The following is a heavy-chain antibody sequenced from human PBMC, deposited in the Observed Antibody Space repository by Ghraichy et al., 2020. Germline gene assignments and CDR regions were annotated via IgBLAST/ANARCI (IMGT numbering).Heavy chain of an antibody. CDR2: IKSKTDGGTT. D-gene: IGHD6-13*01. V-gene: IGHV3-15*01. Sequence: ESLNISCAASGFTFSNAWMSWVRQAPGKGLEWVGRIKSKTDGGTTDYAAPVKGRFTISRDDSKNTLYLQMNSLKTEDTAVYYCTTDDGIAAAGISIWYYFDYWGQGTLVTVSS. CDR3: TTDDGIAAAGISIWYYFDY. CDR1: GFTFSNAW. J-gene: IGHJ4*02.